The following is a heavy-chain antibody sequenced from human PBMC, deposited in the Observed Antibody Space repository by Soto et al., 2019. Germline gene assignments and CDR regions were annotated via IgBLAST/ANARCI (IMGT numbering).Heavy chain of an antibody. D-gene: IGHD3-10*01. V-gene: IGHV3-30-3*01. J-gene: IGHJ6*02. CDR1: GFTFSDYA. CDR2: IRDAGTNK. CDR3: AREGRIAKVRGVRYDYYGMDV. Sequence: QVQLVESGGGVVQPGTSLRLSCAAAGFTFSDYAMHWVRQAPGKGLEWVALIRDAGTNKFYADPVKGRFSISRDNSKNTLFLQMNSLSVEDTAVYYCAREGRIAKVRGVRYDYYGMDVWGQGTTVTVSS.